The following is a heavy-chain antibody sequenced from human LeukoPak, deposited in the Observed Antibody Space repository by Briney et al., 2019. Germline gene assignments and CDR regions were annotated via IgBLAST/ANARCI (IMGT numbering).Heavy chain of an antibody. CDR1: GFTFDDSG. CDR2: INWNGGST. V-gene: IGHV3-20*04. Sequence: GGSLRLSCAASGFTFDDSGMSWVRQAPGKGLEWVSGINWNGGSTGYADSVKGRFTISRDNAKNTLYLQMNSLRVEDTALYYCARNVTDCSSGSCYKMGYWGQGTLVTVSS. D-gene: IGHD2-15*01. J-gene: IGHJ4*02. CDR3: ARNVTDCSSGSCYKMGY.